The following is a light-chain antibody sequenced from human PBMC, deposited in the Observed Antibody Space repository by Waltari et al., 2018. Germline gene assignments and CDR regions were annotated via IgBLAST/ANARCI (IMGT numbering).Light chain of an antibody. V-gene: IGKV2-30*01. CDR2: KVS. Sequence: DVVMTQSPLSLPVTLGQPASISCRSSQSLVDSDGKTYLNWFQQRPGQSPRRLIYKVSNRDSGVPDRCSGSGSGTEFTLTISRVEAEDVGMYYCMQGTHWPLTFGGGTKVEIK. CDR1: QSLVDSDGKTY. CDR3: MQGTHWPLT. J-gene: IGKJ4*01.